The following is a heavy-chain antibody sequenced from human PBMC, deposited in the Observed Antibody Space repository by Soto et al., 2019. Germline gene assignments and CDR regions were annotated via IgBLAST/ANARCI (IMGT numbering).Heavy chain of an antibody. J-gene: IGHJ6*02. D-gene: IGHD2-2*01. CDR1: GFIFNNYG. V-gene: IGHV3-30*18. Sequence: PGGSLRLSCAASGFIFNNYGMHWVRQAPGKGLEWVAVISYDGIDKSYADSVRGRFTISRDNSKNTASLQMDRLRGEDTAVYFCAKDLGYCTTTTCRRGDYFYGLDVWGQGTTVTVSS. CDR2: ISYDGIDK. CDR3: AKDLGYCTTTTCRRGDYFYGLDV.